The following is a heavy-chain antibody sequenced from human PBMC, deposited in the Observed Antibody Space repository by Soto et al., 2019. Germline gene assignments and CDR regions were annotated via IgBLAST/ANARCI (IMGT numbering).Heavy chain of an antibody. CDR1: GGSVRTGSYH. J-gene: IGHJ4*02. CDR3: ARIGWGGDS. Sequence: SETLSLTCSVSGGSVRTGSYHWSWIRQPPGKGLEWIGFIPNNGSPDYNPSLKSRVAVSIDRSKNQFSLKVNSVTAAATAVYFCARIGWGGDSWGQGTLVTVAS. CDR2: IPNNGSP. D-gene: IGHD7-27*01. V-gene: IGHV4-61*01.